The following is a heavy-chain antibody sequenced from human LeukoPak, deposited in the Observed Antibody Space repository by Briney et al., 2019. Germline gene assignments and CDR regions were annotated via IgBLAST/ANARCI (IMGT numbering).Heavy chain of an antibody. CDR2: IYYSGST. D-gene: IGHD3-10*01. CDR3: ARAGLMGYGSGGYYFDY. J-gene: IGHJ4*02. V-gene: IGHV4-59*01. Sequence: SETLSLTCAVYGGSFSGYYWSWIRQPPGKGLEWIGYIYYSGSTNYNPSLKSRVTISVDTSKNQFSLKLSSVTAADTAVYYCARAGLMGYGSGGYYFDYWGQGTLVTVSS. CDR1: GGSFSGYY.